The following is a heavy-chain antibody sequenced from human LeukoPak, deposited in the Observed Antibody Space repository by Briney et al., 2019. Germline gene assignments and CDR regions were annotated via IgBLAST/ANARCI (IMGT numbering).Heavy chain of an antibody. V-gene: IGHV1-69*06. J-gene: IGHJ2*01. CDR2: IIPIFGTA. D-gene: IGHD1-26*01. CDR1: GGTFSGYA. CDR3: AYSGSYLNWYFDL. Sequence: SVKVSCKASGGTFSGYAISWVRQAPGQGLEWMGGIIPIFGTANYAQKFQGRVTITADKSTSTAYMELSSLRSEDTAVYYCAYSGSYLNWYFDLWGRGTLVTVSS.